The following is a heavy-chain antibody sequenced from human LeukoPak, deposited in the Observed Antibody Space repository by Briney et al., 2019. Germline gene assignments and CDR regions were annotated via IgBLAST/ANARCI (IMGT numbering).Heavy chain of an antibody. J-gene: IGHJ4*02. CDR3: ARRFYYDSSGYFSSFDY. Sequence: YWSWIRQPAGKGLEWMGIIYPGDSDTRYSPSFQGQVTISADKSISTAYLQWSSLKASDTAMYYCARRFYYDSSGYFSSFDYWGQGTLVTVSS. CDR2: IYPGDSDT. D-gene: IGHD3-22*01. CDR1: YW. V-gene: IGHV5-51*01.